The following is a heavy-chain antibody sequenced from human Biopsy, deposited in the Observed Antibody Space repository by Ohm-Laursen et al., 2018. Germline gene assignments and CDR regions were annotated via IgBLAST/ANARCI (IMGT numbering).Heavy chain of an antibody. J-gene: IGHJ4*02. Sequence: SDTLSLTCTVSGGSISSSTTYYWAWLRQPPGKGLEWIGSIYNTETTFYNPSLKSRVTISVDTSNNQFSLKLSSLTAADTAVYYCARHSFGSGRDFWGQGTLVTVSS. CDR1: GGSISSSTTYY. CDR3: ARHSFGSGRDF. CDR2: IYNTETT. V-gene: IGHV4-39*01. D-gene: IGHD3-10*01.